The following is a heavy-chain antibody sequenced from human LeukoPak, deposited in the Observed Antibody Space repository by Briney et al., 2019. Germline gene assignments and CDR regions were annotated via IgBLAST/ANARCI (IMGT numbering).Heavy chain of an antibody. D-gene: IGHD3-10*01. V-gene: IGHV3-48*03. Sequence: PGGSLRLSCAASGFTLSSYEMNWVRQAPGKGLEWVSYISSSGSTIYYADSVKGRFTISRDNAKNSLYLQMNSLRAEDTAVYYCARGRDYGSGSWYYYYYMDVWGKGTTVTISS. J-gene: IGHJ6*03. CDR2: ISSSGSTI. CDR1: GFTLSSYE. CDR3: ARGRDYGSGSWYYYYYMDV.